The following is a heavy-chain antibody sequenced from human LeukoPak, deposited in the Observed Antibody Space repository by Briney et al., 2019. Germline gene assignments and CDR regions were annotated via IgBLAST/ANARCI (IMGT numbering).Heavy chain of an antibody. CDR2: IRHDASSQ. D-gene: IGHD3-10*01. V-gene: IGHV3-30*02. Sequence: GGSLRLSCAASGFSFSTYGMHWVRQAPGKVLEWLAFIRHDASSQYYADSVKGRFTISRDSSKDTLYLQMNSLRTEDTAVYFCAKDRLEFYGSARYYFDSWGQGSLVTVSS. CDR3: AKDRLEFYGSARYYFDS. CDR1: GFSFSTYG. J-gene: IGHJ4*02.